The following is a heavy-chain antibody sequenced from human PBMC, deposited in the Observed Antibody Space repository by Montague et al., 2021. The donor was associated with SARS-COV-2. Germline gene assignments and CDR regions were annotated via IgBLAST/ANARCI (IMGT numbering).Heavy chain of an antibody. CDR3: AREYDTNGYYYYGMDV. CDR1: GFTLSNYG. V-gene: IGHV3-33*01. D-gene: IGHD2-8*01. J-gene: IGHJ6*02. CDR2: MWYEGGDK. Sequence: SLRLSCAASGFTLSNYGIHWVRQAPGKGLEWVAVMWYEGGDKYYADSVKGRFTMSRDKSKNAVYLQMSSLRVEDTAVYYCAREYDTNGYYYYGMDVWGQGTTVTVSS.